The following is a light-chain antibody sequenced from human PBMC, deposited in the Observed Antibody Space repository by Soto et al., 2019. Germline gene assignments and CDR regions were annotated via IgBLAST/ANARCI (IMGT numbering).Light chain of an antibody. Sequence: EIVLTQSPGTLSLSPGERATLSCRASQSFSSSYLAWYQQKPGQAPRLLIYGASSRATGLPDRFSGSGSGTDFTLTISRLEPEDFGVYYCQQYGSSPFTFGPGTKVDIK. CDR2: GAS. CDR3: QQYGSSPFT. J-gene: IGKJ3*01. CDR1: QSFSSSY. V-gene: IGKV3-20*01.